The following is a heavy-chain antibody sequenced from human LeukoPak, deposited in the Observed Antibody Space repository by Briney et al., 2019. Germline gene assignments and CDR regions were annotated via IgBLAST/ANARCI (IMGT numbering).Heavy chain of an antibody. D-gene: IGHD3-10*01. CDR3: AKDTASGMWALDI. CDR1: GFTFSSYG. Sequence: PGGSLSLSCAASGFTFSSYGMHWVRQAPGKGLEWLAVISYDGSNKYYADSVKGRFTISRDNSKNTLYLQMNTLRAEDTAVYYCAKDTASGMWALDIWGQGTMVTVSS. CDR2: ISYDGSNK. V-gene: IGHV3-30*18. J-gene: IGHJ3*02.